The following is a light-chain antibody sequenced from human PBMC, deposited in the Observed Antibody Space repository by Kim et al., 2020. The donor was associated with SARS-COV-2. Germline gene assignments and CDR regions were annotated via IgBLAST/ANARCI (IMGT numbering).Light chain of an antibody. Sequence: EVVMTQSPATLSVSPGEGATLSCRASQSVGSNVAWYQHKPGQAPRLLIYGASTRATSIPARFSGSGSGTEFTLSITSLQSEDLAVYYCQQYDDWPPWTFGQGTKVDIK. V-gene: IGKV3-15*01. CDR1: QSVGSN. CDR3: QQYDDWPPWT. J-gene: IGKJ1*01. CDR2: GAS.